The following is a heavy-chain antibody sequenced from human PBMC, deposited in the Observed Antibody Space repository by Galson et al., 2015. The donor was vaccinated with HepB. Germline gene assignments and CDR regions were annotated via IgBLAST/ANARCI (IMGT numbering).Heavy chain of an antibody. Sequence: SLRLSCAASGFTFSSYGMHWVRQAPGKGLEWVAVISYDGSNKYYADSVKGRFTISRDNSKNTLYLQMNSLRAEDTAVYYCAKEFTPEHIVVVTATQDWGQGTLVTVSS. J-gene: IGHJ4*02. CDR1: GFTFSSYG. CDR2: ISYDGSNK. V-gene: IGHV3-30*18. D-gene: IGHD2-21*02. CDR3: AKEFTPEHIVVVTATQD.